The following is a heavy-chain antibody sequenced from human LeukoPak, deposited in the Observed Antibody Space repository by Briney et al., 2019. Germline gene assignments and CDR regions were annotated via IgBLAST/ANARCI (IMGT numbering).Heavy chain of an antibody. CDR3: ARGRRYYYWFDY. Sequence: SETLSLTCTVSGGSISSSSYYWAWIRQPPGKGLEWIGEINHSGSTNYNPSLKSRVTISVDTSKNQFSLKLSSVTAADTAVYYCARGRRYYYWFDYWGQGTLVTVSS. CDR1: GGSISSSSYY. CDR2: INHSGST. J-gene: IGHJ4*02. V-gene: IGHV4-39*07. D-gene: IGHD3-22*01.